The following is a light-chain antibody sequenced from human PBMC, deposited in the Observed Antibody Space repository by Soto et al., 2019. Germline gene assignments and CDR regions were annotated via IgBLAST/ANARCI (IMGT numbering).Light chain of an antibody. CDR3: ATWDDSVSGYV. V-gene: IGLV1-47*02. CDR1: SSNIGSNY. CDR2: YNN. J-gene: IGLJ1*01. Sequence: QSVLTQPPSASGTPGQRVTISCSGRSSNIGSNYVYWYQQLPGTAPKLLIYYNNQRPSGVPDRFSGSKSGTSASLAISGLRPEDEADYYCATWDDSVSGYVFGTGTKVTVL.